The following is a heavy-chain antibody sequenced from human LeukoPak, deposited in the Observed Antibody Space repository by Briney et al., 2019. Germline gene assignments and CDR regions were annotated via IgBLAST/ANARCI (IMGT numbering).Heavy chain of an antibody. Sequence: GGSLRLSCAASGFTFSDYAMSWVRQAPGKGLEWVSAISGSGDDTYYADSVKGRFTISRDNSKNTLYLQMNSLRAEDTAVYYCAKDIIEDVVVNYCGMDVWGQGTTVTVSS. CDR1: GFTFSDYA. V-gene: IGHV3-23*01. J-gene: IGHJ6*02. CDR3: AKDIIEDVVVNYCGMDV. CDR2: ISGSGDDT. D-gene: IGHD3-22*01.